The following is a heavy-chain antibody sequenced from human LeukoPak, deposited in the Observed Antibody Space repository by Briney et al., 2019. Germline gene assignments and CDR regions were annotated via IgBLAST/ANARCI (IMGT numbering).Heavy chain of an antibody. CDR2: IYSGGST. V-gene: IGHV3-66*01. J-gene: IGHJ6*02. CDR1: GFTVSSNY. D-gene: IGHD2-15*01. CDR3: ARGRVVAATLDYYYYGMDV. Sequence: GGSLRLSCAASGFTVSSNYMSWVRQAPGKGLEWVSVIYSGGSTYYADSVKGRFTISRDNSKNTLYLQMNSLRAEDTAVYYCARGRVVAATLDYYYYGMDVWGQGTTVTVSS.